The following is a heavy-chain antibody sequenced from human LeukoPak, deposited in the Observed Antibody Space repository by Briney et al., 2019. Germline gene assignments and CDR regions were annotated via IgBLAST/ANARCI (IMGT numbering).Heavy chain of an antibody. CDR1: GYTFTSYW. V-gene: IGHV5-51*01. J-gene: IGHJ4*02. Sequence: PGESLKISCKGSGYTFTSYWIGWVRQMPGEGLELMGIIYPGDSDTRYSPSFQGQVTISADKSSSTAYLQWSSLKASDTAMYYCAIDGGYYDSSGYYPYYFDYWGQGTLVTVSS. CDR2: IYPGDSDT. D-gene: IGHD3-22*01. CDR3: AIDGGYYDSSGYYPYYFDY.